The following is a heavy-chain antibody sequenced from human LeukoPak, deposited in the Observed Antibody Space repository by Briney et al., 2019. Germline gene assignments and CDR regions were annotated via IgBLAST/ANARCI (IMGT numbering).Heavy chain of an antibody. V-gene: IGHV1-8*01. J-gene: IGHJ4*02. CDR3: ARDSFGIGGFDY. CDR1: GYTFTSYD. CDR2: MNPNSGNT. Sequence: ASVKVSCKASGYTFTSYDINWVRQSTGQGLEWMGWMNPNSGNTGYAQKFQGRVTMTRDTSTSTVYMELSSLRSEDTAVYYCARDSFGIGGFDYWGQGTLVTVSS. D-gene: IGHD3-16*01.